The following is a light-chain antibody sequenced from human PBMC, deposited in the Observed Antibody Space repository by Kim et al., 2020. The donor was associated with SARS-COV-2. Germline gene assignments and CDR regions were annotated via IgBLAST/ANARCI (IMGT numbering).Light chain of an antibody. Sequence: LSPRERATLSGRASQSVSSYLAWYQQKPGQAPRLLIYDASNRATGIPARFSGSGSGTDFTLTISSLEPEDFAVYYCQQRSNWPSYTFGQGTKLEI. V-gene: IGKV3-11*01. CDR1: QSVSSY. CDR2: DAS. CDR3: QQRSNWPSYT. J-gene: IGKJ2*01.